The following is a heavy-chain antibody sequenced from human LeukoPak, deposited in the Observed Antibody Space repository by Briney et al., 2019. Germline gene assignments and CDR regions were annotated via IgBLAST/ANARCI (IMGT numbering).Heavy chain of an antibody. Sequence: SETLSLTCTVSGGSISSYYWSWIRQPPGKGLEWIGYIYTSGSTNYNPSLKSRVTISVDTSKNQFPLKLSSVTAAGTAVYYCASHSRGGVTADHFDYWGQGTLVTVSS. D-gene: IGHD2-21*02. CDR1: GGSISSYY. V-gene: IGHV4-4*09. J-gene: IGHJ4*02. CDR3: ASHSRGGVTADHFDY. CDR2: IYTSGST.